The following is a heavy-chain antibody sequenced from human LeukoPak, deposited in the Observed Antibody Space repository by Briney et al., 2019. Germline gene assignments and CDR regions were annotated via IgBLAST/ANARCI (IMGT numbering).Heavy chain of an antibody. D-gene: IGHD5-18*01. CDR3: ARRGGGYSYGSNDY. CDR2: IYYSGST. J-gene: IGHJ4*02. V-gene: IGHV4-39*07. Sequence: SETLSLTCTVSRGSISSSSYYWGWIRQPPGKGLEWIGSIYYSGSTYYNPSLKSRVIISVDTSKNQFSLKLSSVTAADTAVYYCARRGGGYSYGSNDYWGQGTLVTVSS. CDR1: RGSISSSSYY.